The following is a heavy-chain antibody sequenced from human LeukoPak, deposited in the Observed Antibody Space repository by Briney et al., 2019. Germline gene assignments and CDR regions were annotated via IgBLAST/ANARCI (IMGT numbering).Heavy chain of an antibody. V-gene: IGHV1-18*01. Sequence: ASVKVSCKASGYTFTTYGISWVRQAPGQGLEWMGWISAYNGITNYAQKLQGRVTMTTDTSTSTAYMELRSLISDDTAVCYCVSGYCSGSSCCSLLDFWGQGTLVTVSS. J-gene: IGHJ4*02. D-gene: IGHD2-15*01. CDR1: GYTFTTYG. CDR3: VSGYCSGSSCCSLLDF. CDR2: ISAYNGIT.